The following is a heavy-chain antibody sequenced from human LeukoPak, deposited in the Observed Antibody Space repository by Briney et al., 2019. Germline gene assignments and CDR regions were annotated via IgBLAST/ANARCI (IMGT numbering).Heavy chain of an antibody. V-gene: IGHV3-7*01. D-gene: IGHD3-3*01. CDR3: ARVPRFLEWLFFDY. J-gene: IGHJ4*02. CDR2: IKQDGSEK. CDR1: GFTFSSYW. Sequence: GGSLRLSCAASGFTFSSYWMSWVRQAPGKGLEWVANIKQDGSEKYYVDSVKGRFTISRDNAKNSLYLQMNSLRAEDTAVYYCARVPRFLEWLFFDYWGQGTLVTVSS.